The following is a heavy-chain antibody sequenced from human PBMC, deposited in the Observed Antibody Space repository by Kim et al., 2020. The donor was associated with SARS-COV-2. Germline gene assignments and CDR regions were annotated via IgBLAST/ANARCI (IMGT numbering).Heavy chain of an antibody. CDR3: ASTVVPAAMAIRRHMYYFDY. J-gene: IGHJ4*02. V-gene: IGHV4-59*01. CDR2: IYYSGST. Sequence: SETLSLTCTVSGGSISSYYWSWIRQPPGKGLEWIGYIYYSGSTNYNPSLKSRVTISVDTSKNQFSLKLSSVTAADTAVYYCASTVVPAAMAIRRHMYYFDYWGQGTLVTVSS. D-gene: IGHD2-2*01. CDR1: GGSISSYY.